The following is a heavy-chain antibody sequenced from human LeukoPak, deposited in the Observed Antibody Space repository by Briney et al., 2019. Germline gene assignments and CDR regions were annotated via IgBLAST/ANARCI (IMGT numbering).Heavy chain of an antibody. CDR2: IYYSGST. CDR3: ANMVRGSRAFDI. CDR1: GGSISSSSYY. V-gene: IGHV4-39*07. Sequence: SETLSLTCTVSGGSISSSSYYWGWIRQPPGKGLEWIGSIYYSGSTYYNPSLKSRVTISVDTSKNQFSLKLSSVTAADTAVYYCANMVRGSRAFDIWGQGTMVTVSS. D-gene: IGHD3-10*01. J-gene: IGHJ3*02.